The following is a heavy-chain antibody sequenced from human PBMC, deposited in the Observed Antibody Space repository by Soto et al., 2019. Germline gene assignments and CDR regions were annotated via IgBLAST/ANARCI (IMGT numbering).Heavy chain of an antibody. Sequence: SETLSLTCTVSGGSISSYYWSWIRQPPGKGLEWIGYIYYSGSTNYNPSLKSRVTISVDTSKNQFSLKLSSVTAADTAVYYCARSRITIFGVVIEYYYYMDVWGKGTTVTVSS. CDR3: ARSRITIFGVVIEYYYYMDV. J-gene: IGHJ6*03. CDR2: IYYSGST. CDR1: GGSISSYY. D-gene: IGHD3-3*01. V-gene: IGHV4-59*01.